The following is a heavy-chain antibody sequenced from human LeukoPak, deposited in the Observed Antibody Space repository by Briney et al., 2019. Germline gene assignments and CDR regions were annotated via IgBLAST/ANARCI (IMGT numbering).Heavy chain of an antibody. CDR3: AKDIRAVYCSSTSCYLDY. J-gene: IGHJ4*02. Sequence: PGGSLRLSCAASGFSFYIYALNWVRQAPGKGLEWVSGISSSGHSTYYADSVKGRFTISRDNSKNTLYLQMNSLRAEDTAVYYCAKDIRAVYCSSTSCYLDYWGQGTLVTVSS. V-gene: IGHV3-23*01. CDR1: GFSFYIYA. D-gene: IGHD2-2*01. CDR2: ISSSGHST.